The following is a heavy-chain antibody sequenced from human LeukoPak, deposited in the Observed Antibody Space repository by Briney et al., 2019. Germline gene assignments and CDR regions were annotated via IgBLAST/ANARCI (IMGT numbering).Heavy chain of an antibody. CDR2: IGFSSTTT. CDR3: AKDRGGYSYAFDY. D-gene: IGHD5-18*01. V-gene: IGHV3-23*01. Sequence: GGSLRLSCAASRFTISNYAMSWVRQAPGKGLEWVSTIGFSSTTTYYADSVKGRFTISRDNSKNTLYLQMNSLRVEDTAVYYCAKDRGGYSYAFDYWGQGTLVTVSS. CDR1: RFTISNYA. J-gene: IGHJ4*02.